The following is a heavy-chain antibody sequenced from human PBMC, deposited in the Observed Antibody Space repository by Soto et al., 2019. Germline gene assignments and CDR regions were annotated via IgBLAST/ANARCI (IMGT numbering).Heavy chain of an antibody. CDR1: GGSISSGDYY. CDR2: IYYSGST. V-gene: IGHV4-30-4*01. J-gene: IGHJ6*02. D-gene: IGHD1-20*01. CDR3: ARARITGTYYYYYGMDV. Sequence: SETLSLTCTVSGGSISSGDYYWSWIRQPPGKGLEWIGYIYYSGSTYYNPSLKSRVTISVDTSKNQFSLKLSSVTAADTAVYYCARARITGTYYYYYGMDVWGQGTTVTVSS.